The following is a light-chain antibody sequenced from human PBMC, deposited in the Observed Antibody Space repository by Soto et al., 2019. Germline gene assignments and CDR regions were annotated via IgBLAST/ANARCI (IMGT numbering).Light chain of an antibody. V-gene: IGKV4-1*01. CDR2: WAS. Sequence: DIVMTQSPDSLAVSLGERATMNCKCSRSVLYKSNNKNHLAWYQQKPGQPPQLIIYWASTRESGVPERFSGSGSGTDFTLTISSLEAEDLAFCCCQQYVDAPFPVGGGTKVDIK. CDR3: QQYVDAPFP. CDR1: RSVLYKSNNKNH. J-gene: IGKJ4*01.